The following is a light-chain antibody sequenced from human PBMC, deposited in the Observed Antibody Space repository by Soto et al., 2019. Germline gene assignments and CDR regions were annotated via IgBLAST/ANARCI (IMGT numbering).Light chain of an antibody. CDR3: QQYGRSPPWT. CDR2: GAS. Sequence: EIMLTQSPGTLSLYPGEGATLSCRASQSVRDNYLAWYQQKPGQAPRLVIYGASSRATGIPDRFSGSGTGTDFTLAISILEPDDFAVYYCQQYGRSPPWTFGQGTKVEIK. CDR1: QSVRDNY. V-gene: IGKV3-20*01. J-gene: IGKJ1*01.